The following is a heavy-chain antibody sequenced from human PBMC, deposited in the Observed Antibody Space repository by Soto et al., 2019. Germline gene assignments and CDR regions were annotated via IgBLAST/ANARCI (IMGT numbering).Heavy chain of an antibody. J-gene: IGHJ4*02. CDR3: TFGDISFDY. D-gene: IGHD2-21*01. Sequence: QVQLVEAGGGVVQPGRSLRVSCAASGFTFSDYGIYWVRQAPGKGLEWVALISYDGNNREYGDSVKGRFTISSDNSKNTLYLQMNSQRVEGRDVYYCTFGDISFDYWGQGTLVTVSS. CDR1: GFTFSDYG. V-gene: IGHV3-30*03. CDR2: ISYDGNNR.